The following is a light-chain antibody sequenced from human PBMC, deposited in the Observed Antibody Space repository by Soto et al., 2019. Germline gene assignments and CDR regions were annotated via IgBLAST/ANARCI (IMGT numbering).Light chain of an antibody. CDR3: LQDYSFPYT. CDR1: QGIRND. V-gene: IGKV1-6*01. CDR2: GVS. Sequence: AIQMTQSPSSLSASVGDRVNITCRASQGIRNDLGWYQQKPGKAPKLLIYGVSSLESGVPSRFSGSGSGKDFTLTISSLQPEDFATYYCLQDYSFPYTFGQGTKLEIK. J-gene: IGKJ2*01.